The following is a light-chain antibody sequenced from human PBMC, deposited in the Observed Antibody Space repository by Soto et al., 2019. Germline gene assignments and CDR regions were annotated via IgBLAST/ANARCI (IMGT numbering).Light chain of an antibody. J-gene: IGKJ1*01. Sequence: ENVLTQSPDTLSLSPGEEATLSCRASQSVNNNYLAWYQQIPGQPPRLLIYGASSRATGIPDRFSGRGSGTDFTLTLSRLEPEDFSVYYCQQYAIFPRTFGQGTKVEIK. V-gene: IGKV3-20*01. CDR2: GAS. CDR1: QSVNNNY. CDR3: QQYAIFPRT.